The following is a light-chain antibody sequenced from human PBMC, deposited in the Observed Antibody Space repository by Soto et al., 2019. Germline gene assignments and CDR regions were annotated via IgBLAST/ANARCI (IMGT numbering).Light chain of an antibody. V-gene: IGKV3-11*01. Sequence: EIVLTQSPATLSLSPGERATLSCRASQSVSSYLAWYQQNPGQAPRLLFYDASSRATGVPYRFIASGSGTDFTLTIRRLEPEDVAVYYCQQFASSPRTVGRGTKVDSK. CDR3: QQFASSPRT. CDR2: DAS. CDR1: QSVSSY. J-gene: IGKJ1*01.